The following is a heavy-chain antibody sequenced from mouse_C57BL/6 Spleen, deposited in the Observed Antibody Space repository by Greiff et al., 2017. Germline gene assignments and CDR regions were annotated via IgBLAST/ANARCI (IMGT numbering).Heavy chain of an antibody. J-gene: IGHJ2*01. V-gene: IGHV5-17*01. CDR1: GFTFSDYG. Sequence: EVKLMESGGGLVKPGGSLKLSCAASGFTFSDYGMHWVRQAPEKGLEWVAYISSGSSTIYYADTVKGRFTISRDNAKNTLFLQMTSPRSEDAAMYYCAGGLGRGKYFDYWGQGTTLTVSA. CDR3: AGGLGRGKYFDY. CDR2: ISSGSSTI. D-gene: IGHD3-3*01.